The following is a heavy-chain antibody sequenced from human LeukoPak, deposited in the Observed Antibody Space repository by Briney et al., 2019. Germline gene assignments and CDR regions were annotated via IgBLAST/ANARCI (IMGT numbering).Heavy chain of an antibody. CDR2: IYTSGST. CDR1: GGSISSYY. Sequence: SETLSLTCTVSGGSISSYYWSWIRQPAGKGLEWIGRIYTSGSTNYNPSLKSRVTMSVDTSKNQFSLKLSSVTAADTAVYYCARLYYYDSSAHFDYWGQGTLVTDSS. V-gene: IGHV4-4*07. D-gene: IGHD3-22*01. CDR3: ARLYYYDSSAHFDY. J-gene: IGHJ4*02.